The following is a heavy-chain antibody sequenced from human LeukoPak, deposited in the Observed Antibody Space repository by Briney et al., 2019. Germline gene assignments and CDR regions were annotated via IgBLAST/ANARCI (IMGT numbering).Heavy chain of an antibody. D-gene: IGHD6-13*01. CDR2: INHSGST. CDR1: GGSFSGYY. J-gene: IGHJ4*02. V-gene: IGHV4-34*01. CDR3: ASTKKSSSWYGAFDY. Sequence: SETLSLTCAVSGGSFSGYYWSWIRQPPGKGLERIGEINHSGSTNYNPSLKSRVTISVDTSKNQFSLKLSSVTAADTAVYYCASTKKSSSWYGAFDYWGQGTLVTVSS.